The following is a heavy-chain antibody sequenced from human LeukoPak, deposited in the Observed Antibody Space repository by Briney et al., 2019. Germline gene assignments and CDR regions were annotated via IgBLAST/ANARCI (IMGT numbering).Heavy chain of an antibody. D-gene: IGHD1-26*01. Sequence: GGSLRLSCAASGFTFSTYAISWVRQAPGKGLEWVSCISSTSNYIFYADSVGGRFTISRDNAKNSLYLQMDSLRAEDTAVYYCARGGIITSYAFEIWGQGAMVTVSS. CDR2: ISSTSNYI. J-gene: IGHJ3*02. CDR1: GFTFSTYA. CDR3: ARGGIITSYAFEI. V-gene: IGHV3-21*01.